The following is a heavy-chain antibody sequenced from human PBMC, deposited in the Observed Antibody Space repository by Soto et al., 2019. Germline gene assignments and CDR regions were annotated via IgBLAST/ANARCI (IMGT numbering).Heavy chain of an antibody. Sequence: SGKVSCEASGGTFSSYAISWVRQAPGQGLEWMGGIIPIFGTANYAQKFQGRVTITADESTSTAYMELSSLRSEDTAVYYCARGYCSGGRCYWFDPWGHGTLVTV. CDR2: IIPIFGTA. J-gene: IGHJ5*02. D-gene: IGHD2-15*01. V-gene: IGHV1-69*13. CDR1: GGTFSSYA. CDR3: ARGYCSGGRCYWFDP.